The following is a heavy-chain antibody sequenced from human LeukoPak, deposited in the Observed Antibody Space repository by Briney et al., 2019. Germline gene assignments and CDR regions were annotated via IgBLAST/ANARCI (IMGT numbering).Heavy chain of an antibody. CDR1: GYTFTSYY. Sequence: GASVKVSCKASGYTFTSYYLHWVRQAPGQRPEWMGIIYTNDGSARYAQKFQGRVTMTRDTPTGTVYMELSSLSSDDTAVYYCARARAAAGAQYFQHWGQGTLVSASS. CDR2: IYTNDGSA. CDR3: ARARAAAGAQYFQH. D-gene: IGHD6-13*01. V-gene: IGHV1-46*01. J-gene: IGHJ1*01.